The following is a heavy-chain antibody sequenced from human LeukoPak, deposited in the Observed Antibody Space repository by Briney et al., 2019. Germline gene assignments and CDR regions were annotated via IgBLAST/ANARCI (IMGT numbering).Heavy chain of an antibody. Sequence: SETLSLTCAVSGGSISSGGYSWSWIRQPPGKGLEWIGYIYHSGSTYYNPSLKSRVTISVDRSKNQFSLELSSVTAADTAVYYCARGGYCSGGSCYGDAFDIWGQGTMVTVSS. CDR1: GGSISSGGYS. D-gene: IGHD2-15*01. CDR2: IYHSGST. V-gene: IGHV4-30-2*01. J-gene: IGHJ3*02. CDR3: ARGGYCSGGSCYGDAFDI.